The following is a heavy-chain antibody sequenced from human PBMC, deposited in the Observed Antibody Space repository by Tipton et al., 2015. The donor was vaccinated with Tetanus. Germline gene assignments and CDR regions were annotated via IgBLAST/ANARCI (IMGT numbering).Heavy chain of an antibody. D-gene: IGHD1-26*01. V-gene: IGHV4-31*03. CDR1: GGSISSGGYY. Sequence: GLVKPSQTLSLTCTVSGGSISSGGYYWSWIRQHPGKGLEWIGDIYSSGSTYYNPSLKSRVTISVDTSKNQFSLRLNSVTAADTADYYCARDQARGARGWNYFDCWGQGTLVTVSS. CDR3: ARDQARGARGWNYFDC. J-gene: IGHJ4*02. CDR2: IYSSGST.